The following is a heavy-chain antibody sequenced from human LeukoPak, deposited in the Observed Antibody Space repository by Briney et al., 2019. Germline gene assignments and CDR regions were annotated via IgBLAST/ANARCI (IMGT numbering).Heavy chain of an antibody. CDR1: GYTFTSYD. D-gene: IGHD6-19*01. V-gene: IGHV1-8*03. J-gene: IGHJ6*03. CDR3: ARQGVSYSSGWYYYYYYYMDV. Sequence: ASVKVSCKASGYTFTSYDINWVRQATGQGLEWMGWMNPNSGNTGYAQKFRGRVTITRNTSISTAYMELSSLRSEDTAVHYCARQGVSYSSGWYYYYYYYMDVWGKGTTVTVSS. CDR2: MNPNSGNT.